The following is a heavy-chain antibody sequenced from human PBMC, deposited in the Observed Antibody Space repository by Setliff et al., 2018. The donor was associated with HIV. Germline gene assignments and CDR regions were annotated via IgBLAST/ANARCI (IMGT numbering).Heavy chain of an antibody. CDR2: IYTSGST. J-gene: IGHJ5*02. CDR3: ARQPYDSRSFGWFDP. D-gene: IGHD3-10*01. Sequence: PSETLSLTCTVSGDSISSSYYWTWIRQPPGKGLEWIGYIYTSGSTNYNPSLKNRVTISVDTSKNQFSLRLSSVSAADTAVYYCARQPYDSRSFGWFDPWGQGTLVTVS. CDR1: GDSISSSYY. V-gene: IGHV4-59*08.